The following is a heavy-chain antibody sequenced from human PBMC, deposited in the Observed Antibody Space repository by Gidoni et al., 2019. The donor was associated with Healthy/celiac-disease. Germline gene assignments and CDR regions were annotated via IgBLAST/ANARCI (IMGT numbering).Heavy chain of an antibody. D-gene: IGHD5-12*01. V-gene: IGHV3-30*18. Sequence: QVQLVESGGGVVQPGRSLRLSCAASGFTFSSYGMHWVRQAPGKGLEWVAVISYDGSNKYYADSVKGRFTISRDNSKNTLYLQMNSLRAEDTAVYYCAKDILRDGYNEFDYWGQGTLVTVSS. CDR3: AKDILRDGYNEFDY. CDR1: GFTFSSYG. CDR2: ISYDGSNK. J-gene: IGHJ4*02.